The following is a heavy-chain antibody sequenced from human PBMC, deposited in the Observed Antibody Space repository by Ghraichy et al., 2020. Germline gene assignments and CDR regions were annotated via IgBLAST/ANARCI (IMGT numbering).Heavy chain of an antibody. Sequence: SETLSLTCAVYGGSFSGYYWSWIRQPPGKGLEWIGEINHSGSTNYNPSLKSRVTISVDTSKNQFSLKLSSVTAADTAVYYCARERPHYSSSRQYFQHWGQGTLVTVSS. J-gene: IGHJ1*01. CDR3: ARERPHYSSSRQYFQH. D-gene: IGHD6-13*01. CDR1: GGSFSGYY. V-gene: IGHV4-34*01. CDR2: INHSGST.